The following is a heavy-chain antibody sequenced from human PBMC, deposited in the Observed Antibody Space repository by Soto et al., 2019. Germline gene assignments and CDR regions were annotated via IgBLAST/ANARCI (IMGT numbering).Heavy chain of an antibody. Sequence: EVQLVESGGGLVQPGGSLRLSCAASGFTFSSYEMNWVRQAPGTGLEWVSYISSSGSTIYYADSVKGRFTITRNNAKNSLYLQMNSPGAEDADVYYLTGVAVDGVYYSYYYCMSFLGRGATGTVSS. V-gene: IGHV3-48*03. J-gene: IGHJ6*02. CDR1: GFTFSSYE. CDR3: TGVAVDGVYYSYYYCMSF. D-gene: IGHD6-19*01. CDR2: ISSSGSTI.